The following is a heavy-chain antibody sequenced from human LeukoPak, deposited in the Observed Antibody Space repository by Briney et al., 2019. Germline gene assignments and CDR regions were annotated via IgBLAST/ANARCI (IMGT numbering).Heavy chain of an antibody. V-gene: IGHV1-24*01. J-gene: IGHJ3*02. CDR2: FDPEDGET. CDR3: ASGGSSAGSAFDI. Sequence: ASVKVSCKVSGYTLTELSMHWVRQAPGKGLEWMGGFDPEDGETIYAQKFQGRVTMTRDTSTSTVYMELSSLRSEDTAVYYCASGGSSAGSAFDIWGQGTMVTVSS. D-gene: IGHD2-15*01. CDR1: GYTLTELS.